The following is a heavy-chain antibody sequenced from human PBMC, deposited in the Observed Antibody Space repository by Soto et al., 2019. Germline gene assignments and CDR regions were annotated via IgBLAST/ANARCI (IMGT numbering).Heavy chain of an antibody. CDR3: AKEFWSGPFDY. J-gene: IGHJ4*02. CDR2: IWSDGSNK. D-gene: IGHD3-3*01. V-gene: IGHV3-33*03. Sequence: QVQLVESGGGVVQPGRSLRLSCAASGFTFSSYGMHWVRQAPGKGLEWVAVIWSDGSNKDYADSVKGRFTISRDKSKNSLDLQVNSLRAEDTAVYYCAKEFWSGPFDYWGQGTLVTVSS. CDR1: GFTFSSYG.